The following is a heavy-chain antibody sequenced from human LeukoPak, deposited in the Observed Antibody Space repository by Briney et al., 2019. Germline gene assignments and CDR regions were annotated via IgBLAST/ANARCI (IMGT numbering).Heavy chain of an antibody. Sequence: SETLSLTCTVSGGSICSGRFYWSWIRQHPGKGLEWIGYIYYNGNTYYNPSLKSRVTISLDTSKNQFSLKLSSVTAADTAVYYCARAGIAAAPRTLFDFWGQGTLVTVSS. D-gene: IGHD6-13*01. CDR3: ARAGIAAAPRTLFDF. V-gene: IGHV4-31*03. CDR2: IYYNGNT. J-gene: IGHJ4*02. CDR1: GGSICSGRFY.